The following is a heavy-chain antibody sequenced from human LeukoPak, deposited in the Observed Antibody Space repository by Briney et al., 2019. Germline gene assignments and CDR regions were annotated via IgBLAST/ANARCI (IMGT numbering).Heavy chain of an antibody. Sequence: SETLSLTCTVSGGSISYYWTWIRQPPGKGLEWIGYIYYSGSTYYNPSLKSRVTISVDTSKNQFSLKLSSVTAADTAVYYCAREPRITMVRGVIIGYFDYWGQGTLVTVSS. J-gene: IGHJ4*02. CDR2: IYYSGST. D-gene: IGHD3-10*01. V-gene: IGHV4-59*12. CDR3: AREPRITMVRGVIIGYFDY. CDR1: GGSISYY.